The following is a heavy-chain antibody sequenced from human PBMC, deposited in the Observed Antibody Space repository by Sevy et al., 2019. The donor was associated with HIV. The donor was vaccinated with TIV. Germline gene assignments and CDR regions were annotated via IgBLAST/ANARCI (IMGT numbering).Heavy chain of an antibody. CDR1: GFSLSDHA. CDR2: ISYNGRNQ. J-gene: IGHJ4*02. V-gene: IGHV3-30*04. Sequence: GGSLRLSCAASGFSLSDHAVSWVRQTPGKGLEWLAVISYNGRNQYYADFVKGRFTISKDDSKNTLYLQLNSLRAEDTAVYYCARFVGYCSGGRCSIIDFWGQGTLVTVSS. D-gene: IGHD2-15*01. CDR3: ARFVGYCSGGRCSIIDF.